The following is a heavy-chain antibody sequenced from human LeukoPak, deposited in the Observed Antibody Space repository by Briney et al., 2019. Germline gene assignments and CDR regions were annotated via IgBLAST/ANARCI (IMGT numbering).Heavy chain of an antibody. Sequence: GGSLRLSCAASGFSFSTYAMHWVRQAPGKGLEYVSTISSNGGNAYYTDSVKDRFTISRDNSKNTLYLQMGSLRAEDMAVYYCARGPPRSSSWYPFHYWGQGTLVTVSS. J-gene: IGHJ4*02. CDR3: ARGPPRSSSWYPFHY. V-gene: IGHV3-64*02. D-gene: IGHD6-13*01. CDR1: GFSFSTYA. CDR2: ISSNGGNA.